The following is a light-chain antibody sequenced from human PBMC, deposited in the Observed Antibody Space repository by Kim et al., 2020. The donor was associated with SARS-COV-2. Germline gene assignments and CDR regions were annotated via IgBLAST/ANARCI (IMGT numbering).Light chain of an antibody. V-gene: IGKV3-20*01. J-gene: IGKJ2*01. Sequence: SLSPGERATLPCRASQSVSSSYLAWYQQKPGQAPRLLIYGASSRATGIPDRFSGSGSGTDFTLTISRLDPEDFAVYYCQQYGNSPTFGQGTKLEI. CDR2: GAS. CDR3: QQYGNSPT. CDR1: QSVSSSY.